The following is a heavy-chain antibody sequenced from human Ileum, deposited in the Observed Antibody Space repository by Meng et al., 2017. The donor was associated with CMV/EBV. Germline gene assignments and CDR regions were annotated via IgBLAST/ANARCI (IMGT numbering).Heavy chain of an antibody. D-gene: IGHD2-2*01. Sequence: GESLKISCAASGFTFSSYWMSWVRQAPGKGLEWVANIKQDGSQKHYVHSVKGRFTIARDNAKWTLYLQMTSLRVEDTAVYYCAKWVVPPGVGYGLDVWGQGTAVTVSS. V-gene: IGHV3-7*01. CDR3: AKWVVPPGVGYGLDV. CDR1: GFTFSSYW. CDR2: IKQDGSQK. J-gene: IGHJ6*02.